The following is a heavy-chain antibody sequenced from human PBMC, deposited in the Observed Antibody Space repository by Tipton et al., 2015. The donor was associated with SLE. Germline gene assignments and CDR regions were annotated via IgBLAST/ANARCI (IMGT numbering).Heavy chain of an antibody. D-gene: IGHD5-18*01. CDR1: GFTVSSNY. Sequence: LRLSCAASGFTVSSNYMSWIRQPPGKGLEWIGEINHSGSTNYNPSLKSRVTISVDTYKNQFSLKLSSLTAADTAVYYCARGGGYSYGKDFDYWGQGTLVTVSS. V-gene: IGHV4-34*01. CDR2: INHSGST. J-gene: IGHJ4*02. CDR3: ARGGGYSYGKDFDY.